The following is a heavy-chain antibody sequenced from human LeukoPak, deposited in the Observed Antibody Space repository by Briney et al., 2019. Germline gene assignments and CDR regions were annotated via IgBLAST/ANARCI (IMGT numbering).Heavy chain of an antibody. CDR1: GFIFSTYS. J-gene: IGHJ4*02. CDR2: ISSSGTTI. V-gene: IGHV3-48*04. CDR3: ARETPRRGETRDGYR. D-gene: IGHD5-24*01. Sequence: GGSRRLSCAASGFIFSTYSMNWVRQAPGKGLEWVSFISSSGTTIYYADSVKGRFTISRDNAENSLYLQINSLRVEDTAVYYCARETPRRGETRDGYRWGQGTLVTVSS.